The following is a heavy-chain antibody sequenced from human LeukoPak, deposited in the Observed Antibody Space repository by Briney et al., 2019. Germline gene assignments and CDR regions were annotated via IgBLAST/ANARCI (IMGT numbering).Heavy chain of an antibody. V-gene: IGHV3-53*01. CDR2: IYSDGTT. Sequence: GGSLRLSCVASGFTVSNNCMSWVRQAPGKGLEWVSVIYSDGTTYYSDSVKGRFTISSDNSRNTLYLQLNNLRAEDTAVYYCAKVGSSSWYSFDYWGQGTLVTVSS. D-gene: IGHD6-13*01. CDR1: GFTVSNNC. J-gene: IGHJ4*02. CDR3: AKVGSSSWYSFDY.